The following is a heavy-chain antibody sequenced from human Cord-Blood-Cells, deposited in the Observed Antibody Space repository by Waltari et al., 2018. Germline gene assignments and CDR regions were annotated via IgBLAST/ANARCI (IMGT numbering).Heavy chain of an antibody. CDR1: GFSLSNARMG. D-gene: IGHD6-6*01. CDR3: ARITDWYSSSLCVVY. J-gene: IGHJ4*02. V-gene: IGHV2-26*01. CDR2: IFSNDEK. Sequence: QVTLKESGPVLVTHTETLTLTCTVSGFSLSNARMGVSWIRQPPGKALEWLAPIFSNDEKSYSTTRTSSLTIPKGTPKCQVGLTMTNMDPVDTATYYCARITDWYSSSLCVVYWGQGTLVTGST.